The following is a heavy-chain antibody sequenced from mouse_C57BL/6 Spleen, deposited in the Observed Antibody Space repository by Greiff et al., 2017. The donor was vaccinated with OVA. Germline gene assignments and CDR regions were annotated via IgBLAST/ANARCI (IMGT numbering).Heavy chain of an antibody. D-gene: IGHD2-5*01. CDR3: ARDYSNYFDY. Sequence: EVKLVESGGGLVKPGGSLKLSFAASGFTFSAYGMHWVRQAPEKGLEWVAYISSGSSTIYYADTVKGRFTISRDNAKNTLFLQMTSLRSEDTAMYYCARDYSNYFDYWGQGTTLTVSS. J-gene: IGHJ2*01. CDR1: GFTFSAYG. CDR2: ISSGSSTI. V-gene: IGHV5-17*01.